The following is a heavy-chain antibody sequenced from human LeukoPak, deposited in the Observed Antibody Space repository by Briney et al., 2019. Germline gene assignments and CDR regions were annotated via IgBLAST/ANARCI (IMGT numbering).Heavy chain of an antibody. D-gene: IGHD2-2*01. CDR2: INPNSGDT. Sequence: ASVKVSCKASGYTFTGYHMHWVRQAPGQGLEWMGWINPNSGDTNYAQKFQGRVTMTRDTSISTAYMELSRLRSDDTAVNYCARDYCSSTSCLFDHWGQGTLVTVSS. J-gene: IGHJ4*02. CDR1: GYTFTGYH. CDR3: ARDYCSSTSCLFDH. V-gene: IGHV1-2*02.